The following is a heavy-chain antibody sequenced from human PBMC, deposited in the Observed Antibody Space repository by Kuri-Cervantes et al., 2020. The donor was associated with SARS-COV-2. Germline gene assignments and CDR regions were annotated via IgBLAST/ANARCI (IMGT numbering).Heavy chain of an antibody. Sequence: GESLKISCAASGFTFSNYNMHWVRQAPGKGLEWVSSISTTGSAMYYADSVKGRFTISRDNAKNSLYLQMNSLTADDTAVYYCARQGLDSSGYSLGYYWGQGTLVTVSS. J-gene: IGHJ4*02. D-gene: IGHD3-22*01. CDR1: GFTFSNYN. CDR3: ARQGLDSSGYSLGYY. CDR2: ISTTGSAM. V-gene: IGHV3-48*04.